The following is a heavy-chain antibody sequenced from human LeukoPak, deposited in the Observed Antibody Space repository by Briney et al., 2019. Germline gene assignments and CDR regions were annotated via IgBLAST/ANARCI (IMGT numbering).Heavy chain of an antibody. Sequence: GGSLRLSCAVSGFRFSSSAMSWVRQAPGKGLEWVSGIGGNSRTHYADPVKGRFTFSRDTSKNLLYLQMNNLRAEDTAVYYCAKDILRWSFDCWGQGTLVTVSP. J-gene: IGHJ4*02. CDR2: IGGNSRT. D-gene: IGHD4-23*01. CDR1: GFRFSSSA. V-gene: IGHV3-23*01. CDR3: AKDILRWSFDC.